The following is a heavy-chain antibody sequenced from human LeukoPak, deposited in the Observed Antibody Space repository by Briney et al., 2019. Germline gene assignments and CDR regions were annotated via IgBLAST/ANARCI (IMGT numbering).Heavy chain of an antibody. CDR3: ARGGPRGNTAMILTY. D-gene: IGHD5-18*01. V-gene: IGHV1-46*01. Sequence: ASVKLSCTASGYTFTNYYMHWVRQAPEQGLEWMGIINPSDGSTIYAQRFQGRVTLTRDTSTSTVYMELSSLRSEDTAMYYCARGGPRGNTAMILTYWGQGTLVTVSS. CDR1: GYTFTNYY. J-gene: IGHJ4*02. CDR2: INPSDGST.